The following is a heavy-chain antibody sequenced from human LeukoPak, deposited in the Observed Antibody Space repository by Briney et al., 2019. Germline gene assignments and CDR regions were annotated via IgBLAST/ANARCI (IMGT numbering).Heavy chain of an antibody. D-gene: IGHD6-13*01. CDR3: AKDRSGSSWWGHDY. J-gene: IGHJ4*02. CDR2: IPYDGSNK. CDR1: GFTFSSYG. Sequence: GRSLRLSCAASGFTFSSYGMHWVRQAPGKGLEWVAVIPYDGSNKYYADSVKGRFTISRDNSKNTLYLQMNSLRAEDTAVYYCAKDRSGSSWWGHDYWGQGTLVTVSS. V-gene: IGHV3-30*18.